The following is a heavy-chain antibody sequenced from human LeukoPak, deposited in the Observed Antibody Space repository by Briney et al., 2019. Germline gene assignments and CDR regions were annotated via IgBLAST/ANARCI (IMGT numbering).Heavy chain of an antibody. V-gene: IGHV1-18*01. CDR3: ARDRFPRYYYDSSGYGKFDY. Sequence: ASVKVSCKASGYTFTSYGISWVRQAPGQGLEWMGWISAYNGNTNYAQKLQGRVIMTTDTSTSTAYMELRSLRSDDTAVYYCARDRFPRYYYDSSGYGKFDYWGQGTLVTVSS. CDR1: GYTFTSYG. D-gene: IGHD3-22*01. J-gene: IGHJ4*02. CDR2: ISAYNGNT.